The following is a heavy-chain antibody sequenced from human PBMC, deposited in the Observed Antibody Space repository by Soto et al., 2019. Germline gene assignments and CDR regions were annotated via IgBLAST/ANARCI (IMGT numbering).Heavy chain of an antibody. CDR3: ARGFGSSWFDY. J-gene: IGHJ4*02. Sequence: ASVKVSCKASGYTFTANYIHWVRQAPGQGLEWMGWMSTSSGGTRFAEKFQGRVTLTRDTSISTAYMELTTLTLDDTAVYYCARGFGSSWFDYWGQGTLVTVS. D-gene: IGHD3-10*01. CDR1: GYTFTANY. V-gene: IGHV1-2*02. CDR2: MSTSSGGT.